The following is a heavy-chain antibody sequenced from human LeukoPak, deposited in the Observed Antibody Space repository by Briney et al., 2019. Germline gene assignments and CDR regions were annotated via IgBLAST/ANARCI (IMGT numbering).Heavy chain of an antibody. V-gene: IGHV1-24*01. D-gene: IGHD6-6*01. J-gene: IGHJ4*02. Sequence: ASVKVSCKASGGTFSSYAISWVRQAPGKGLEWMGGFDPEDGETIYAQKFQGRVTMTEDTSTDTAYMELSSLRSEDTAVYYCATSSSSSHVLDYWGQGTLVTVSS. CDR1: GGTFSSYA. CDR3: ATSSSSSHVLDY. CDR2: FDPEDGET.